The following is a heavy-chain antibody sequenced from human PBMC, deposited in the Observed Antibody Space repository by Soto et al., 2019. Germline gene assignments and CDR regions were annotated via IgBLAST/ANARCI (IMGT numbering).Heavy chain of an antibody. CDR2: TYYRSKWYN. CDR3: ARALRPYSSGWYREYYGMDV. V-gene: IGHV6-1*01. J-gene: IGHJ6*02. Sequence: SQTLSLTCVISGDSVSSNSAAWNWIRQSPSRGLEWLGRTYYRSKWYNDYAVSVKSRITINPDTSKNQFSLQLNSVTPEDTAVYYCARALRPYSSGWYREYYGMDVWGQGTTVTVSS. D-gene: IGHD6-19*01. CDR1: GDSVSSNSAA.